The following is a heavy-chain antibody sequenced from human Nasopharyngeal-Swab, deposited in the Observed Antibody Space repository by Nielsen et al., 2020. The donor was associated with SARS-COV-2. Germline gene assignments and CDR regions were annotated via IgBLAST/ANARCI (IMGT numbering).Heavy chain of an antibody. J-gene: IGHJ4*02. V-gene: IGHV1-2*06. D-gene: IGHD2-2*01. CDR2: INPGSGDT. CDR3: ARRTECSGTGCICDY. CDR1: GYTFSDYY. Sequence: ASVKVSCKASGYTFSDYYIHWVRQAPGQGLECMGRINPGSGDTYYAQKFQGRITVTGDTSINTAYMELRRLTSDDTAVYFCARRTECSGTGCICDYWGQGTLVTVSS.